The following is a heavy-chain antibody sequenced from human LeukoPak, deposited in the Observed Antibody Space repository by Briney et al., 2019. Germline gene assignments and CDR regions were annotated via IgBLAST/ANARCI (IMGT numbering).Heavy chain of an antibody. J-gene: IGHJ3*02. CDR1: GYTFTDYY. Sequence: ASVKVSCKASGYTFTDYYMHWVRQAPGLGLEWMGWISSNSGDTSYAQKFQGRVTMTRDTSISTAYMELSRLRSDGTAVYYCARDGNFDIWGQGTMVTVSS. V-gene: IGHV1-2*02. D-gene: IGHD4-23*01. CDR2: ISSNSGDT. CDR3: ARDGNFDI.